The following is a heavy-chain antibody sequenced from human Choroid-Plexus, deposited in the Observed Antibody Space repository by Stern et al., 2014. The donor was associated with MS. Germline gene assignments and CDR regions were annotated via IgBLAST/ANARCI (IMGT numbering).Heavy chain of an antibody. V-gene: IGHV3-30*18. CDR3: AKLYGGNSYSSFSY. J-gene: IGHJ4*02. CDR1: GFNFRSHG. Sequence: VHLVESGGGVVQHGRSLRLSCAASGFNFRSHGMHWVRQAPGKGLEWVAVVSFDGKNKYYADSVKGRFTISRDNSNDTLSLHMSSLELEDTATYYCAKLYGGNSYSSFSYWGQGTVVTVSS. D-gene: IGHD4-23*01. CDR2: VSFDGKNK.